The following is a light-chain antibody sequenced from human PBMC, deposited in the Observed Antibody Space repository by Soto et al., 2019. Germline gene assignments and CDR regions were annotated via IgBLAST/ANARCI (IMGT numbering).Light chain of an antibody. CDR2: AAS. CDR1: ESLISRY. V-gene: IGKV3-20*01. CDR3: QQYNSSPIT. Sequence: EIVMTQSPGTLSVSPGERATLSCRASESLISRYLAWYQQKPGQAPRLLISAASSRATGIPDRFSGSGSGTDFTLTISSLEPEDFAVYYCQQYNSSPITFGQGTRLEIK. J-gene: IGKJ5*01.